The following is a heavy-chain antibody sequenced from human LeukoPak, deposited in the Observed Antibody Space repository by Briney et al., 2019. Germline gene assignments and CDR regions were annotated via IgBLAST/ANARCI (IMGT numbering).Heavy chain of an antibody. D-gene: IGHD3-16*01. J-gene: IGHJ3*02. Sequence: ASVKVSCKASGYTFTSYYMHWVRQAPGQGLEWMGIINPSGGSTSYAQKFQGRVTITADESTSTAYMELSSLGSEDTAVYYCARVGHLTLDDVFDIWGQGTMVIVS. CDR3: ARVGHLTLDDVFDI. CDR2: INPSGGST. CDR1: GYTFTSYY. V-gene: IGHV1-46*01.